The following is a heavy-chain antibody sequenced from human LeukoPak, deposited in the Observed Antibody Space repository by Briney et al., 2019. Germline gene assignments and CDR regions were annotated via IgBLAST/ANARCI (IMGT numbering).Heavy chain of an antibody. CDR1: GFTFSSYG. CDR3: AKDPWFGEPQFYYYYYGMDV. V-gene: IGHV3-30*18. J-gene: IGHJ6*04. Sequence: PGRSLRLSCAASGFTFSSYGIHWVRQAPGKGLEWVAVISYDGSNKYYADSVKGRFTISRDNSKNTLYLQMNSLRAEDTAVYYCAKDPWFGEPQFYYYYYGMDVWGKGTTVTVSS. D-gene: IGHD3-10*01. CDR2: ISYDGSNK.